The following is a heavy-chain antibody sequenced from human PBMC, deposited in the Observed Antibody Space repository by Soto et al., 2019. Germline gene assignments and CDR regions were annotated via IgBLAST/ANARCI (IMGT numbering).Heavy chain of an antibody. V-gene: IGHV3-73*01. D-gene: IGHD4-17*01. Sequence: PGGSLRLSCAAFGFTLSGSAMHWVRQASGKGLEWIGRIRTKANSYATAYAASVKGRFTISRDDSKNTAYLQMNSLKTEDTAVYYCTRPTYGDYGIDYWGRGALVTSPQ. CDR1: GFTLSGSA. CDR2: IRTKANSYAT. J-gene: IGHJ4*02. CDR3: TRPTYGDYGIDY.